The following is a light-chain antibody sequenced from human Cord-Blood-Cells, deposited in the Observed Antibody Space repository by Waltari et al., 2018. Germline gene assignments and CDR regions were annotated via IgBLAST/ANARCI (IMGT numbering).Light chain of an antibody. V-gene: IGKV3-20*01. J-gene: IGKJ2*03. CDR2: GES. Sequence: ELVLTQSPGPLSLPPWERATLSCRAIQSVSSSYLAWYQHKPGQASRLLIYGESSRATGNPDRFCGSGTGTEFTLTISRLEPDDFAVYNCQRYASALYGFGQGTKLEIK. CDR1: QSVSSSY. CDR3: QRYASALYG.